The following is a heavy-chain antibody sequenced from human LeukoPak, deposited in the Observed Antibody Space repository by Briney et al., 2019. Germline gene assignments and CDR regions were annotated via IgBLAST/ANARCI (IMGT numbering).Heavy chain of an antibody. CDR3: ARLRFGEFSFYFDY. Sequence: SETLSLTCTVSGGSISSYYWSWIRQPPGKGLEWIGYIYYSGSTSYNPSLKSRVTISVDTSKNQFSLKLSSVTAADTAVYYCARLRFGEFSFYFDYWGQGTLVTVSS. CDR2: IYYSGST. D-gene: IGHD3-10*01. V-gene: IGHV4-59*01. J-gene: IGHJ4*02. CDR1: GGSISSYY.